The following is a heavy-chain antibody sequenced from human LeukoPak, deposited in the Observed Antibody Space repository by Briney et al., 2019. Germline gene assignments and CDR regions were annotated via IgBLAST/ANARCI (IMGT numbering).Heavy chain of an antibody. CDR1: RFTFSSYP. CDR2: ISGSGGNT. Sequence: GGSLRVSCAASRFTFSSYPMSWVRQAPGKGLEWVSLISGSGGNTYYADSVKGRFTISRDNSKNTLYLQMNSLRAEDTAVYYCARERTSTTAFDYWGQGTLVTVSS. CDR3: ARERTSTTAFDY. V-gene: IGHV3-23*01. D-gene: IGHD1-14*01. J-gene: IGHJ4*02.